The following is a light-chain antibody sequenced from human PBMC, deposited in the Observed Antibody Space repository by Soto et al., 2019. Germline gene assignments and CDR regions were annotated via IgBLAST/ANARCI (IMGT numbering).Light chain of an antibody. Sequence: EFVLTQSPGTLSLSPGERATHSCRASQSVSSNFLAWYQEKLGQAPRLLIYGASKRATGIPDRFSGSGSGTDFTLTISRLEPEDFAVYYCRQYGTSLGFPVGGGTKVDIK. J-gene: IGKJ4*01. V-gene: IGKV3-20*01. CDR3: RQYGTSLGFP. CDR2: GAS. CDR1: QSVSSNF.